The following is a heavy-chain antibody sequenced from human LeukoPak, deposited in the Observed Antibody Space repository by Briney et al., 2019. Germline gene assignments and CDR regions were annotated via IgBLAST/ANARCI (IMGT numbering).Heavy chain of an antibody. CDR2: INPNSGGT. Sequence: ASVKVSCKASGYTFTGYYMHWVRQAPGQGLEWMGWINPNSGGTNYAQKLQGRVTMTTDTSTSTAYMELRSLRSDDTAVYYCAKFGQDYYGSGSYTDREYYFDYWGQGTLVTVSS. CDR3: AKFGQDYYGSGSYTDREYYFDY. CDR1: GYTFTGYY. V-gene: IGHV1-2*02. D-gene: IGHD3-10*01. J-gene: IGHJ4*02.